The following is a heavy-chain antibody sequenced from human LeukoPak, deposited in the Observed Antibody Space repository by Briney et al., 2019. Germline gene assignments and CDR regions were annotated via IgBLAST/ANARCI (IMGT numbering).Heavy chain of an antibody. Sequence: GGSPRLSCAASGFTVSSNYMSWVRQAPGKGLEWVSVIYSGGSTYYADSVKGRFTISRDNSKNTLYLQMNSLRAEDTAVYYCARRCGGSCFYAFDIWGQGTMVTVSS. CDR1: GFTVSSNY. V-gene: IGHV3-66*01. CDR2: IYSGGST. D-gene: IGHD2-15*01. J-gene: IGHJ3*02. CDR3: ARRCGGSCFYAFDI.